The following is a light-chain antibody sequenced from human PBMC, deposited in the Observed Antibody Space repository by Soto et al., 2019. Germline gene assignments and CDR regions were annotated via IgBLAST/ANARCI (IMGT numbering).Light chain of an antibody. Sequence: QSALTQPPSASGSPGQSVTISCTGTSSDVGGYNYVSWYQQHPGKAPQLMIYEVSKRPSGVPDRFSGSKSGNTASLTVSGLRAEDEADYYCSPYAGRNEFKVFGTGTKVTVL. CDR1: SSDVGGYNY. CDR3: SPYAGRNEFKV. CDR2: EVS. V-gene: IGLV2-8*01. J-gene: IGLJ1*01.